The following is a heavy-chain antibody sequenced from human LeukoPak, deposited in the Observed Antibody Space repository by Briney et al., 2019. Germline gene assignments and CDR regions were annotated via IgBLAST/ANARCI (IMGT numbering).Heavy chain of an antibody. J-gene: IGHJ6*02. V-gene: IGHV3-48*04. Sequence: GGSLRLSCAASGFTFSSYSMNWVRQAPGKGLEWVSYISSSSSTIYYADSVKGRFTISRDNAKDSLYLQMNSLRAEDTAVYYCARDGSVWQQLVRSHREYYYYGMDVWGQGTTVTVSS. CDR2: ISSSSSTI. CDR3: ARDGSVWQQLVRSHREYYYYGMDV. CDR1: GFTFSSYS. D-gene: IGHD6-13*01.